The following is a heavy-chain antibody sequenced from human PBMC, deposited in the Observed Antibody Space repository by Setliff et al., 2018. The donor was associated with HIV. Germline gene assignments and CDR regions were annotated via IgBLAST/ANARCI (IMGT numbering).Heavy chain of an antibody. J-gene: IGHJ4*02. CDR3: ALMLWGAPY. CDR1: GFTFSDHY. Sequence: GGSLRLSCAASGFTFSDHYMDWVRQAPGKGLEWVGRTKNKDNSFTTEYAASVKGRFTISRDDSKNSLSLHMNSLSTEDTAVYYCALMLWGAPYWGRGTLVT. CDR2: TKNKDNSFTT. D-gene: IGHD3-10*01. V-gene: IGHV3-72*01.